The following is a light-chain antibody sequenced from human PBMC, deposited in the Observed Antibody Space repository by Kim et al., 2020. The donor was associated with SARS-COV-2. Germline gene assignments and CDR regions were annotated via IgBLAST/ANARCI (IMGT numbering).Light chain of an antibody. V-gene: IGLV8-61*01. J-gene: IGLJ3*02. CDR3: MLYMGNGISV. Sequence: GGTVTLTCGLRSGSVSTGHYPSWCQQTPGQVPRTLIYSTDTRSSGVPRRFSGAIVGNKAALTITGAQADDEADYYCMLYMGNGISVFGGGTKVTVL. CDR2: STD. CDR1: SGSVSTGHY.